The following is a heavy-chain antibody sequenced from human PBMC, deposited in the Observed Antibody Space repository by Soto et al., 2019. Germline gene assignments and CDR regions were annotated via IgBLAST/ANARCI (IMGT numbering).Heavy chain of an antibody. CDR3: ARLNSGNYYYYGMDV. J-gene: IGHJ6*02. V-gene: IGHV1-18*01. CDR2: ISPYNGNT. D-gene: IGHD7-27*01. Sequence: QVQLVQSGAEVKEPGASVKVSCKASGYTFTSYGISWVRQAPGQGLECMGWISPYNGNTNYAQMLQGRVTMTTNTFXSTAYMELSSLRSDDTAVYYCARLNSGNYYYYGMDVWGQGTTVTVS. CDR1: GYTFTSYG.